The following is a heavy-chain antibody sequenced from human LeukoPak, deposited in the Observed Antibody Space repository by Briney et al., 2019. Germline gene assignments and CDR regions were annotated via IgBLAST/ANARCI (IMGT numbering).Heavy chain of an antibody. CDR2: TYISGST. CDR1: GGSISSHY. CDR3: ARAVNALPGTYYFEY. D-gene: IGHD2-21*01. Sequence: SETLSLTCTVSGGSISSHYWTWIRQPAGKGLEWIGRTYISGSTNYSPSLMSRVTMSVDTSKNQFSLNLISVTAADTAVYYCARAVNALPGTYYFEYWVQGTLVTVSS. V-gene: IGHV4-4*07. J-gene: IGHJ4*02.